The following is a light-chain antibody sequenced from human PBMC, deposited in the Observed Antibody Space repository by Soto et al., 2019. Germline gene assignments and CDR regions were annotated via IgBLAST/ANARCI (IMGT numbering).Light chain of an antibody. J-gene: IGLJ2*01. CDR1: SGHSSYA. CDR3: QTWGTGIHVV. CDR2: LNSDGSH. V-gene: IGLV4-69*01. Sequence: QLVLTQSPSASASLGASVKLTCTLSSGHSSYAIAWHQQQPEKGPRYLMKLNSDGSHSKGDGIPDRFSGSSSGAERDLTSARHQREDEADYSCQTWGTGIHVVFGGGTKRTVL.